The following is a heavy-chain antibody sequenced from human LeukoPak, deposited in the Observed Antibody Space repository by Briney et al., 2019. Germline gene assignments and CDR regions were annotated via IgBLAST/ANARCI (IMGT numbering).Heavy chain of an antibody. CDR3: AKAPTYGDYTFDY. D-gene: IGHD4-17*01. CDR2: ISWDGGST. V-gene: IGHV3-43D*04. CDR1: GFTFDDYA. Sequence: GGSLRLSCAASGFTFDDYAMHWVRQAPGKGLEWVSLISWDGGSTYYADSVKGRFNISRDNSKNSLYLQMNSLRAEDTALYYCAKAPTYGDYTFDYWGQGTLVTVSS. J-gene: IGHJ4*02.